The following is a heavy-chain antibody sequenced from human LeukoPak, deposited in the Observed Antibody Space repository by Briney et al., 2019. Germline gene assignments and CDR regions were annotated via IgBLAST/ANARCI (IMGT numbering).Heavy chain of an antibody. Sequence: GGSLRLSCAASGFTFSSYSMNWVRQAPGEGLEWVSYISSLSGTRYYADSVKGRFTISRDNAKNSLYLQMDSLRAEDTAVYYCAGDQGGATSYWGQGTLVTVSS. J-gene: IGHJ4*02. D-gene: IGHD1-26*01. CDR3: AGDQGGATSY. CDR2: ISSLSGTR. CDR1: GFTFSSYS. V-gene: IGHV3-48*01.